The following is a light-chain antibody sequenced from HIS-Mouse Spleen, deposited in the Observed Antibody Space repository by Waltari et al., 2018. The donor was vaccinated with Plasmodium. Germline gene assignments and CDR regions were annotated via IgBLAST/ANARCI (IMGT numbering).Light chain of an antibody. Sequence: EIVMTQSPATLSVSPGERATLSCRASQSVSSNLAWYQQKPGQAPRLRIYGASTRATGIPSRFSGSGCGTQFTLTISSLQSEDFAVYYCQQYNNWSFTFGPGTKVDI. CDR2: GAS. V-gene: IGKV3-15*01. J-gene: IGKJ3*01. CDR1: QSVSSN. CDR3: QQYNNWSFT.